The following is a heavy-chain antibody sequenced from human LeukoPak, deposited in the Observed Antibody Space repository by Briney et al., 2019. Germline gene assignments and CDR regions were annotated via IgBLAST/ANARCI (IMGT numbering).Heavy chain of an antibody. V-gene: IGHV7-4-1*02. CDR2: INTNTGNP. J-gene: IGHJ4*02. D-gene: IGHD3-22*01. Sequence: ASVKVSCKASGYTFTSYAMNWVRQAPGQGLEWMGWINTNTGNPTYAQGFTGRFVFSLDTSVSTAYLQISSLKAEDTAVYYCARDYYDSSGYYYAGRLFDYWGQGTLVTVSS. CDR1: GYTFTSYA. CDR3: ARDYYDSSGYYYAGRLFDY.